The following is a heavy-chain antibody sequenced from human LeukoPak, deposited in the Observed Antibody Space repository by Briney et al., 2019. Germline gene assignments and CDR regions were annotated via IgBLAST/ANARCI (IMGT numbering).Heavy chain of an antibody. D-gene: IGHD2-2*01. CDR3: ARPSSTDYI. CDR2: LNPKSGDT. CDR1: GYTFTDYY. J-gene: IGHJ4*02. Sequence: ASVKVSCKASGYTFTDYYYIHWVRQAPGQGLEWMGWLNPKSGDTNYAQKFQGRVTVTRDTSISTAYMELSRLRSDDTAVYYCARPSSTDYIWGQGTQVTVSS. V-gene: IGHV1-2*02.